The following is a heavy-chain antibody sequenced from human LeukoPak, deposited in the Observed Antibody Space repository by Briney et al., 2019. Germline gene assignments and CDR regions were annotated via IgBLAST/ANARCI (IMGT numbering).Heavy chain of an antibody. CDR1: GGSISSYY. V-gene: IGHV4-59*01. CDR3: ARDLRNWFDP. J-gene: IGHJ5*02. Sequence: SETLSLTCTVSGGSISSYYWSWIRQPPGKGLEWIGYTYYSGSTNYNPSLKSRVTISVDTSKNQFSLKLSSVTAADTAVYYCARDLRNWFDPWGQGTLVTVSS. CDR2: TYYSGST.